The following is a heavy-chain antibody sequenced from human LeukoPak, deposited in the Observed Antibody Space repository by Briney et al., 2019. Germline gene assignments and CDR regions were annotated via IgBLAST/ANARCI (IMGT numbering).Heavy chain of an antibody. Sequence: GGSLRLSCAASGFTFSSYSMNWVRQAPGKGLEWVSYINSSSTIYYADSVKGRFTISRDNAKNSLYLQMNSLRAEDTAVYYCARDRMVDPYNWNDDGYYFDYWGQGTLVTVSS. CDR1: GFTFSSYS. CDR2: INSSSTI. D-gene: IGHD1-20*01. CDR3: ARDRMVDPYNWNDDGYYFDY. V-gene: IGHV3-48*04. J-gene: IGHJ4*02.